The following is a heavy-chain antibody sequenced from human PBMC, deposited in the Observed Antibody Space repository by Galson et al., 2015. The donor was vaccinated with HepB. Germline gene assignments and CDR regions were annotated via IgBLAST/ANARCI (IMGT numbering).Heavy chain of an antibody. J-gene: IGHJ6*03. CDR1: GYTFTSYG. Sequence: SVKVSCKASGYTFTSYGISWVRPAPGQGLEGMGWISAYNGNTNYAQKLQGRVTMTTDTSTSTAYMELRSLRSDDTAVYYCARSSPSTGAVWGYYYYYYYMDVWGKGTTVTVSS. D-gene: IGHD2-8*02. CDR2: ISAYNGNT. CDR3: ARSSPSTGAVWGYYYYYYYMDV. V-gene: IGHV1-18*01.